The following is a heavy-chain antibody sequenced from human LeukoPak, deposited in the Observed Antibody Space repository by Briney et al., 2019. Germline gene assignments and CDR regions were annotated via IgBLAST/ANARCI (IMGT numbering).Heavy chain of an antibody. J-gene: IGHJ4*02. CDR2: ISYDGSNK. V-gene: IGHV3-30*03. CDR3: ARGIAAAGFDY. Sequence: PAGSLRLSCAASGFTFSSYGMHWVRQAPGKGLEWVAVISYDGSNKYYADSVKGRFTISRDNSKNTLYLQMNSLRAEDTAVYCCARGIAAAGFDYWGQGTLVTVSS. D-gene: IGHD6-13*01. CDR1: GFTFSSYG.